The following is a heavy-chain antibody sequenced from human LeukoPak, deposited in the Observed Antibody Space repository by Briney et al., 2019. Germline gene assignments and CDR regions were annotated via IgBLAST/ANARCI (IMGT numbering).Heavy chain of an antibody. D-gene: IGHD4-17*01. J-gene: IGHJ3*01. V-gene: IGHV3-23*01. CDR1: GFPFSEYA. CDR2: SSSGGANT. CDR3: GRDPNGDYVGAFEF. Sequence: GGYLRLSCAASGFPFSEYALVWVRQAPGKGLEWVSASSSGGANTLYADAVKGRFTISRDNSKNTLYLQMDSLRAEDTAVYFCGRDPNGDYVGAFEFWGHGTMVTVSS.